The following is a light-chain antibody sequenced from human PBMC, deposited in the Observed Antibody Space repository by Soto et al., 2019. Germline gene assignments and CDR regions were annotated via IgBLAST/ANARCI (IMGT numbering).Light chain of an antibody. CDR3: TSYAGTTYV. Sequence: QSVLTQPPSASGAPGQSVTISCTGTSNNVSSFNYGSWYKQHPGKAPKLMISKVRKRASGVRDRFSGSKSGNTASLTVAGLQADDEADYYCTSYAGTTYVFGTGTKVTVL. J-gene: IGLJ1*01. V-gene: IGLV2-8*01. CDR1: SNNVSSFNY. CDR2: KVR.